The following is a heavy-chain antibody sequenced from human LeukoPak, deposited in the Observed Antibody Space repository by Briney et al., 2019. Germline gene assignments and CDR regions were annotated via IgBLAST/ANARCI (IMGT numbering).Heavy chain of an antibody. CDR3: ATSGDSFWSGLIPLDY. Sequence: TGGSLRLSCAASGFTFSSYWMSWVRQAPGKGLEWVANIKQDGSEKYYVDSVKGRFTISRDNAKNSLYLQMNSLRAEDTAVYYCATSGDSFWSGLIPLDYWGQGTLVTVSS. CDR1: GFTFSSYW. V-gene: IGHV3-7*01. CDR2: IKQDGSEK. D-gene: IGHD3-3*01. J-gene: IGHJ4*02.